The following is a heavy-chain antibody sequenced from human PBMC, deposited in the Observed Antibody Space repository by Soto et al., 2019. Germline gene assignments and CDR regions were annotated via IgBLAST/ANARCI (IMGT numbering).Heavy chain of an antibody. D-gene: IGHD3-10*01. CDR2: IVPMLGTP. CDR1: GGTFGNFI. Sequence: VPLVQSGAEVREPGSSVRVSCKASGGTFGNFIMNWVRQTPGQGLEWMGGIVPMLGTPTYAEKFKGRVRISAAGSTSTTYMELTSLRSEDTAIYYCARNGTSSSSPSHYSGMDVWGQGTTVTVSS. CDR3: ARNGTSSSSPSHYSGMDV. V-gene: IGHV1-69*01. J-gene: IGHJ6*02.